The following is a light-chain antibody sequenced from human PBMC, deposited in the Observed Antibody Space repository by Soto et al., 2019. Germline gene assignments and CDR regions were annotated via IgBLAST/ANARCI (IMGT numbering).Light chain of an antibody. CDR2: AVS. Sequence: DIQMTQSPSSLSASVGDRVTITCRASRGIRNDLVWYQQKPGKAPERLIYAVSSLQSGVPSRFSGSGSGTEFTLTISSLQPEDFAVYYCQQYNNWPPVTFGQGTKVDIK. CDR1: RGIRND. J-gene: IGKJ1*01. V-gene: IGKV1-17*01. CDR3: QQYNNWPPVT.